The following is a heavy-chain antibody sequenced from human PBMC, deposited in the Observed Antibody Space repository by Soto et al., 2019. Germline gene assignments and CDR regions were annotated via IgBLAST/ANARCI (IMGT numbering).Heavy chain of an antibody. CDR2: IYYSGST. V-gene: IGHV4-59*01. J-gene: IGHJ5*02. CDR1: GGSMSSYY. CDR3: ARYGSGSSVWFDP. D-gene: IGHD3-10*01. Sequence: QVQLQESGPGLVKPSETLSLTCTVSGGSMSSYYWSWIRQPPGKGLEWIGYIYYSGSTIYNPSLNGRVPRSVDTSKNQFSLKLSSVTAADTAVYYCARYGSGSSVWFDPWGQGTLVTVSS.